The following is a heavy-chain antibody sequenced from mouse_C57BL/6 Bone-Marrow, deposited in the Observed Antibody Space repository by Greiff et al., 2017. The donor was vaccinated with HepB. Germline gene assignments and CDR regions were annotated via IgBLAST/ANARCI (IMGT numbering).Heavy chain of an antibody. CDR1: GYAFSSSW. Sequence: QVQLQQSGPELVKPGASVKISCKASGYAFSSSWMNWVKQRPGKGLEWIGRIYPGDGDTNYNGKFKGKATLTADKSSSTAYMQLSSLTSEDSAVYYCARRLREFAYWGQGTLVTVSA. J-gene: IGHJ3*01. D-gene: IGHD2-2*01. V-gene: IGHV1-82*01. CDR3: ARRLREFAY. CDR2: IYPGDGDT.